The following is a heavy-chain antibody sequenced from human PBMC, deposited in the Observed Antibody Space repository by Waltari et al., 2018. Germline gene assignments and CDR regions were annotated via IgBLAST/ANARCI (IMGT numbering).Heavy chain of an antibody. CDR2: ITVSVGSQ. V-gene: IGHV3-23*01. CDR3: AAHRSFSSYYFDY. J-gene: IGHJ4*02. CDR1: GLTFGTFS. D-gene: IGHD6-6*01. Sequence: EVQLLESGGGLVQPGGSLRLSCAASGLTFGTFSMNWFRQAPGKGLEWVSGITVSVGSQYYADSVKGRFSISKENSRNTVYLQMNSLRAGDTAVYYCAAHRSFSSYYFDYWGQGSLVTVSS.